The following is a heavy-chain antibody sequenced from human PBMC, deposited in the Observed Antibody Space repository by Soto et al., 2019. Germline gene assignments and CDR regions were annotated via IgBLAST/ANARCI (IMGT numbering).Heavy chain of an antibody. CDR2: IWYDGSNK. CDR1: GFTFSSYG. D-gene: IGHD6-19*01. Sequence: GGSLRLSCAASGFTFSSYGMHWVRQAPGKGLEWVAVIWYDGSNKYYADSVKGRFTISRDNSKNTLYLQMNSLRAEDTAVYYCARGIKYSSGWYGDYYYYGMDVWGQGTTVTVSS. J-gene: IGHJ6*02. CDR3: ARGIKYSSGWYGDYYYYGMDV. V-gene: IGHV3-33*01.